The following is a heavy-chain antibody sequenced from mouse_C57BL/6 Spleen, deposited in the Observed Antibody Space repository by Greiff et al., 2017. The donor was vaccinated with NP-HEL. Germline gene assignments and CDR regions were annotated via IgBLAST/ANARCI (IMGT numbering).Heavy chain of an antibody. Sequence: VQLVESGPGLVAPSQSLSITCTVSGFSLTSYAISWVRQPPGKGLEWLGVIWTGGGTNYNSALKSRLSISKDNSKSQVFLKMNSLQTDDTARYYCARKATVVPHWYFDVWGTGTRVTVSS. V-gene: IGHV2-9-1*01. CDR1: GFSLTSYA. CDR3: ARKATVVPHWYFDV. J-gene: IGHJ1*03. CDR2: IWTGGGT. D-gene: IGHD1-1*01.